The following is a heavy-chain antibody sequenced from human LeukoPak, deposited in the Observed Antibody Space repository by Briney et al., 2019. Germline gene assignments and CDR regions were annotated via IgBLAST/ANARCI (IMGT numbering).Heavy chain of an antibody. CDR2: IYYSGST. V-gene: IGHV4-59*01. Sequence: PSETLSLTCTVSGGSISSYYWSWIRQPPGKGLEWIGYIYYSGSTNYNPSLKSRVTISVDTSKNQFSLKLTSVTAADTAVYYCARGVPEYYDFWSGYFYYFDYWGQGALVTVSS. CDR1: GGSISSYY. D-gene: IGHD3-3*01. J-gene: IGHJ4*02. CDR3: ARGVPEYYDFWSGYFYYFDY.